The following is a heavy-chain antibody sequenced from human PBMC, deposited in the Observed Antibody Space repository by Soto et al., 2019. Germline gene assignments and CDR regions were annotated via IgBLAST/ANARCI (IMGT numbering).Heavy chain of an antibody. Sequence: GASVKVSCKASGYTFTSYAMHWVRQAPGQRLEWMGWINAGNGNTKYSQKFQGRVTITRDTSASTAYMELSSLRSEDTAVYYCARDREWLTNFDYWGQGTLVTVSS. CDR2: INAGNGNT. D-gene: IGHD6-19*01. J-gene: IGHJ4*02. CDR1: GYTFTSYA. CDR3: ARDREWLTNFDY. V-gene: IGHV1-3*01.